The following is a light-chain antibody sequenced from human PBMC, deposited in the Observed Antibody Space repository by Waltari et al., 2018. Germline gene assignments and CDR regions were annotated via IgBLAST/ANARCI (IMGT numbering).Light chain of an antibody. J-gene: IGLJ2*01. CDR2: SNN. Sequence: QSVLTQPPSASGPPGQTATISCSGSTSNIGSNTVNWYQQLPGTAPKLLTQSNNQRPSGVPDRFSSSKSGTSASLIISGLQSEDEAEYFCAAWDDSLKAVLFGGGTKLTVL. V-gene: IGLV1-44*01. CDR3: AAWDDSLKAVL. CDR1: TSNIGSNT.